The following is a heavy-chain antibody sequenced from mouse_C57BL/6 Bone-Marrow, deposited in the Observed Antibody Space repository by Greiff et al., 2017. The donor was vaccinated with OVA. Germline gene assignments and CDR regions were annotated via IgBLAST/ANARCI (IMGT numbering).Heavy chain of an antibody. Sequence: VQLQESGPGLVQPSQSLSITCTVSGFSLTSYGVHWVRQSPGKGLEWLGVIWSGGSTDYNAAFISRLSISKDNSKSQVFFKMNSLQADDTAIYYCARKTNWAYYYAMDYWGQGTSVTVSS. V-gene: IGHV2-2*01. CDR2: IWSGGST. D-gene: IGHD4-1*01. CDR3: ARKTNWAYYYAMDY. CDR1: GFSLTSYG. J-gene: IGHJ4*01.